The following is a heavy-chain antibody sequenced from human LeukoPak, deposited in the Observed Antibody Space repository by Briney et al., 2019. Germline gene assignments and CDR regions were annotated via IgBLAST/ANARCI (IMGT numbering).Heavy chain of an antibody. Sequence: ASVKVSCKASGYTFTSYDINWVRQAPGQGLEWMGWINPSSGGTNYAQKFQGRVTMTRDTSISTAYMELSRLRSDDTAVYYCARVRTGTTSGSYTFDYWGQGTLVTVSS. J-gene: IGHJ4*02. CDR2: INPSSGGT. D-gene: IGHD1-1*01. V-gene: IGHV1-2*02. CDR3: ARVRTGTTSGSYTFDY. CDR1: GYTFTSYD.